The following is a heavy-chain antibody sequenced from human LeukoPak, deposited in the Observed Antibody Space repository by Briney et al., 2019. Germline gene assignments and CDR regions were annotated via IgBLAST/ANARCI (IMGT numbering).Heavy chain of an antibody. D-gene: IGHD3-10*01. CDR1: GYTFTSYD. CDR3: ARALGFWVYYYYYGMDV. CDR2: MNPNSGNT. V-gene: IGHV1-8*01. J-gene: IGHJ6*02. Sequence: ASVKVSCKASGYTFTSYDINWVRQAPGQGLEWMGWMNPNSGNTGYAQKFQGRVTMTRNTSISTAYMELSSLRSEDTAVYYCARALGFWVYYYYYGMDVWGQGTTVTVSS.